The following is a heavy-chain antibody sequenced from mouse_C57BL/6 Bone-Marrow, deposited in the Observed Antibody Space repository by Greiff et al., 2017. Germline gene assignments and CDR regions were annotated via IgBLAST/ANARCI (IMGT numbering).Heavy chain of an antibody. CDR1: GFTFSDYG. CDR3: ARQDYFFMDY. V-gene: IGHV5-15*01. Sequence: EVQLVESGGGLVQPGGSLKLSCAASGFTFSDYGMAWVRQAPRKGPEWVAFISNLAYSIYYADTVTGRFTISRENAKNTLYLEMSSLRSEDTAMYYCARQDYFFMDYWGQGTSVTVSS. CDR2: ISNLAYSI. D-gene: IGHD2-13*01. J-gene: IGHJ4*01.